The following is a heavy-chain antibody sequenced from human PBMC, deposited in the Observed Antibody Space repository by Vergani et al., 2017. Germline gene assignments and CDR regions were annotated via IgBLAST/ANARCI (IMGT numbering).Heavy chain of an antibody. CDR2: INAGNGNT. D-gene: IGHD3-16*02. CDR1: GYTFTSYA. CDR3: AREGFYDYVWGSYRLRGGYYFDY. V-gene: IGHV1-3*01. J-gene: IGHJ4*02. Sequence: QVHLVQSGPEVKKPGASVKVSCKASGYTFTSYAMHWVRQAPGQRLEWMGWINAGNGNTKYSQKFQGRVTITRDTSASTAYMELSSLRSEDTAVYYCAREGFYDYVWGSYRLRGGYYFDYWGQGTLVTVSS.